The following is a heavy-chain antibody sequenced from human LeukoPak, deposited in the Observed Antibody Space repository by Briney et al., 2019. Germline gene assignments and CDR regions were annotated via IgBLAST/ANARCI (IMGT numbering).Heavy chain of an antibody. CDR2: IYHSGST. CDR1: GYSLSSGYY. CDR3: ARGWYYYDSSPFDY. D-gene: IGHD3-22*01. J-gene: IGHJ4*02. Sequence: PSETLSLTCTVSGYSLSSGYYWGWIRQPPGKGLEWIGSIYHSGSTYYNPSLKSRVTISVDTSKNQFSLKLSSVTAADTAVYYCARGWYYYDSSPFDYWGQGTLVTVSS. V-gene: IGHV4-38-2*02.